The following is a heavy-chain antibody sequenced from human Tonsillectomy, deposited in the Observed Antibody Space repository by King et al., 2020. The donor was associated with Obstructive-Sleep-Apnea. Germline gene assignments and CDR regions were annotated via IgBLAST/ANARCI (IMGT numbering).Heavy chain of an antibody. V-gene: IGHV3-49*03. J-gene: IGHJ6*02. Sequence: VQLVESGGGLVQPGRSLRLSCIASGFTFGDYAMSWFRQAPGKGLDWVGFIRSKAYVGTTEYAASLKGRFTISRDDSKSIAYLVMNSLKTEDTAVYYCTRVYLPLGYDILTGYYGTYYYYGMDVWGQGTTVTVSS. CDR2: IRSKAYVGTT. CDR3: TRVYLPLGYDILTGYYGTYYYYGMDV. D-gene: IGHD3-9*01. CDR1: GFTFGDYA.